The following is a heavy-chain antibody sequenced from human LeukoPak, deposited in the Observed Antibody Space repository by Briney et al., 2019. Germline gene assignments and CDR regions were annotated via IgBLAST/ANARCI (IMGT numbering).Heavy chain of an antibody. V-gene: IGHV3-11*01. CDR1: GFTLSGHY. D-gene: IGHD7-27*01. J-gene: IGHJ4*02. CDR2: ISPSSDSI. CDR3: ARGHWGLDY. Sequence: TGGSLRLSCAVSGFTLSGHYMTWIRQAPGEGLELISYISPSSDSIYYAGSVKGRFTISRDNARNLLFLQMSSLRAEDTAVYYCARGHWGLDYWGQGSLVTVSS.